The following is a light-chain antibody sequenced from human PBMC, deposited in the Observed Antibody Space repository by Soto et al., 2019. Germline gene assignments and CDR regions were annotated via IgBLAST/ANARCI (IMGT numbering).Light chain of an antibody. V-gene: IGLV1-44*01. CDR1: SSNIGSNT. CDR3: AAWDDSLNGPV. J-gene: IGLJ2*01. CDR2: SNN. Sequence: QAVVTQPPSASGTPGQRVTISCSGSSSNIGSNTVNWYQQLPGTAPKLLIYSNNQRPSGVPDRFSGSKSGTSASLAISGLQSADEADYYCAAWDDSLNGPVFGGGTQLTVL.